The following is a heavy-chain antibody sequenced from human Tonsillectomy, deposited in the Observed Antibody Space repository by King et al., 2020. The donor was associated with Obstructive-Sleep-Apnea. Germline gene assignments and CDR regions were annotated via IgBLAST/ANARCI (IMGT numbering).Heavy chain of an antibody. J-gene: IGHJ4*02. V-gene: IGHV4-39*07. D-gene: IGHD5-12*01. CDR1: GGSISSSSYY. Sequence: QLQESGPGLVKPSETLSLTCTVSGGSISSSSYYWGWIRQPPGKGLEWIGSIYYSGSTYYNPSLKSRVTISVDTSKNQFSLKLSSVTAADTAVYYCARLYSGYGGYLYYFDYWGQGTLVTVSS. CDR2: IYYSGST. CDR3: ARLYSGYGGYLYYFDY.